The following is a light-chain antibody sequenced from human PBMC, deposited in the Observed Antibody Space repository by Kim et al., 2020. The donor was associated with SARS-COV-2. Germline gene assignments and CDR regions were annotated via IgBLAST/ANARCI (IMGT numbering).Light chain of an antibody. CDR3: NSRDSSGNRG. Sequence: LTQDPAVSVALGQTVRITCQGDSLRSYYASWYQQKPGQAPVLVIYGKNNRPSGIPDRFSGSSSGNTASLTITGAQAEDEADYYCNSRDSSGNRGFGGG. V-gene: IGLV3-19*01. CDR2: GKN. J-gene: IGLJ3*02. CDR1: SLRSYY.